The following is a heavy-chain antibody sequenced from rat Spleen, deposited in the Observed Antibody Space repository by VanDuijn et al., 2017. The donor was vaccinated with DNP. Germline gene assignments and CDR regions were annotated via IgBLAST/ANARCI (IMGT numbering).Heavy chain of an antibody. Sequence: EVQLVESGGDLVQPGRSLKLSCVASGFTFNNYWMTWIRHVPGKGLEWVATISTSGGSTYYRDSVKGRFTISRDNAKSTLYLQMNSLRSEDTATYYCTREVYSSYIPYWYFDFWGPGTMVTVSS. CDR2: ISTSGGST. CDR1: GFTFNNYW. CDR3: TREVYSSYIPYWYFDF. V-gene: IGHV5-31*01. D-gene: IGHD1-2*01. J-gene: IGHJ1*01.